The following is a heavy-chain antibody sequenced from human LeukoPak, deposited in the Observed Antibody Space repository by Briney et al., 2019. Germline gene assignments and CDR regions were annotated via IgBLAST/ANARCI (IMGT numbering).Heavy chain of an antibody. D-gene: IGHD6-19*01. Sequence: ASVKVSCKASGYTFTSYYMHWVRQAPGQGLEWMGIINPSGGSTSYAQKFQGRVTMTRDTSTSTAYMELSSLRSEDTAVYYCARDRRRYSSGWYPIDYWGQGTLVTVSS. J-gene: IGHJ4*02. CDR1: GYTFTSYY. V-gene: IGHV1-46*01. CDR3: ARDRRRYSSGWYPIDY. CDR2: INPSGGST.